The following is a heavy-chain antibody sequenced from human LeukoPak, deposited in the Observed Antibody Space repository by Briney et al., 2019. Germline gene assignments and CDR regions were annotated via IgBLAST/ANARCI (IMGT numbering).Heavy chain of an antibody. CDR1: GGSISSGDYY. V-gene: IGHV4-30-4*01. CDR2: IYYSGST. J-gene: IGHJ4*02. CDR3: ARESSSSSFWLDY. Sequence: SETLSLTCTVSGGSISSGDYYWSWIRQPPGKGLEWIGYIYYSGSTYYNPSLKSRVTISVDTSKNQFSLKLSSVTAADTAVYYYARESSSSSFWLDYWGQGTLVTVSS. D-gene: IGHD6-6*01.